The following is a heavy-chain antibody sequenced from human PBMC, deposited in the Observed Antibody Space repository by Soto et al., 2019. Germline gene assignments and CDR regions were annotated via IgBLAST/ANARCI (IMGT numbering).Heavy chain of an antibody. Sequence: QVQLVQSGAEVKKPGSSVKVSCKASGGTFSSYAISWVRQAPGQGLEWMGGIIPIFGTANYAQKFHGRATITADKSTSTAYRELSSLRSEDTAVYYCARDQGDFWSGYWSPLRYWGQGTLVTVSS. V-gene: IGHV1-69*06. CDR3: ARDQGDFWSGYWSPLRY. J-gene: IGHJ4*02. CDR2: IIPIFGTA. CDR1: GGTFSSYA. D-gene: IGHD3-3*01.